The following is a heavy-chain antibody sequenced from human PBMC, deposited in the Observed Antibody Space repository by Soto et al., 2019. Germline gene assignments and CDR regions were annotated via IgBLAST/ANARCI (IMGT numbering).Heavy chain of an antibody. Sequence: GGSLGLSCEASGFDIITYGLHWVRQAPGKGPEWLAFIWYDGSNQHYAASVKGRFTISRDNSRNTLYLQMNNLRADDTAVYFCARAVSSATYYDCIGYWGRGTLVTVSS. CDR3: ARAVSSATYYDCIGY. CDR2: IWYDGSNQ. CDR1: GFDIITYG. J-gene: IGHJ4*02. D-gene: IGHD1-26*01. V-gene: IGHV3-33*01.